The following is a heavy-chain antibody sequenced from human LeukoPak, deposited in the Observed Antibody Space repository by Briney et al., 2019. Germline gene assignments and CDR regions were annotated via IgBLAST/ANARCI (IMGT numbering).Heavy chain of an antibody. Sequence: SETLSLTCTVSGGSISSGGYYWSWIRQHPGKGLEWIGYIYYSGSTYYNPSLRSRVTISVDTSKNQFSLKLSSVTAADTAVYYCARDLGSGYDYGFYYWGQGTLVTVSS. V-gene: IGHV4-31*03. CDR2: IYYSGST. D-gene: IGHD5-12*01. CDR1: GGSISSGGYY. J-gene: IGHJ4*02. CDR3: ARDLGSGYDYGFYY.